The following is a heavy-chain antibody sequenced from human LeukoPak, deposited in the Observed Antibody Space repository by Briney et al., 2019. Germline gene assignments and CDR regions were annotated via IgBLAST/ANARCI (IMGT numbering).Heavy chain of an antibody. CDR3: ARRVATKSPYYYGMDV. Sequence: SETLSLTCTVSGGSISTFYWTWIRQPPGKGLEWIGYIYYTGSSNYNPSLKSRLTMSVDTSKSQFSLRLSSVTAADTAVYYCARRVATKSPYYYGMDVWGQGTSVTVSS. J-gene: IGHJ6*02. V-gene: IGHV4-59*08. CDR2: IYYTGSS. CDR1: GGSISTFY. D-gene: IGHD5-12*01.